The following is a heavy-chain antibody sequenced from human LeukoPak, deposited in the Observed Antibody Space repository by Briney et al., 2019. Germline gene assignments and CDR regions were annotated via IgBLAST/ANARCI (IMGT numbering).Heavy chain of an antibody. D-gene: IGHD3-10*01. CDR1: GFTFSSYS. V-gene: IGHV3-21*01. Sequence: GGSLRLSCAASGFTFSSYSMNWVRQAPGKGLEWVSSISSSSSYIYYADSVKGRFTISRDNAKNSLYLQMNSLRAEDTAVYYCAGPVGFGEFLRNVDYYYYYMDVWGKGTTVTVSS. CDR3: AGPVGFGEFLRNVDYYYYYMDV. CDR2: ISSSSSYI. J-gene: IGHJ6*03.